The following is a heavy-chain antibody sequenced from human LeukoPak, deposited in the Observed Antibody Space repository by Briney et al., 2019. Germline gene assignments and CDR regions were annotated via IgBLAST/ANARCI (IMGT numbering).Heavy chain of an antibody. CDR2: ISSNGGNT. CDR1: GFTFSSYA. D-gene: IGHD6-13*01. CDR3: ARAASRVGSSSLGY. Sequence: GGSLRLSCAASGFTFSSYAMHWVRQAPGKGLEYVSAISSNGGNTYYANSVKGRFTISRDNSKNTLYLQMGSLRAEDMAVYYCARAASRVGSSSLGYWGQGTLVTVSS. J-gene: IGHJ4*02. V-gene: IGHV3-64*01.